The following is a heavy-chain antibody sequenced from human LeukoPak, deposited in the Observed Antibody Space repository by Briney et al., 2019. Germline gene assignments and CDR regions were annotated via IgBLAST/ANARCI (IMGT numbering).Heavy chain of an antibody. D-gene: IGHD5-18*01. Sequence: PSETLSLTCAVYGGSFNGYYWSWIRQPPGKGLEWSGEINHSGSTNYYPSLKSRVTISVDTSKNQFSLKLSSVTAADTAVYYCARGVGYSYGYRTYYYYYMDVWGKGTPVTVSS. CDR1: GGSFNGYY. V-gene: IGHV4-34*01. J-gene: IGHJ6*03. CDR2: INHSGST. CDR3: ARGVGYSYGYRTYYYYYMDV.